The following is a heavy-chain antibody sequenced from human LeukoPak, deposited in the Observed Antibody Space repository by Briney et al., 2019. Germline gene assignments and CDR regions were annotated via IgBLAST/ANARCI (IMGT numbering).Heavy chain of an antibody. D-gene: IGHD3-22*01. CDR2: ISAYNGNT. CDR1: GYTFTSYG. CDR3: AREYGYYDSSGYYSDY. V-gene: IGHV1-18*01. Sequence: GASVTVSCKASGYTFTSYGISWVRQAPGQGLEWVGWISAYNGNTNYAQKLQGRVTMTTDTSTSTAYMELRSLRSDDTAVYYCAREYGYYDSSGYYSDYWGQGTLVTVSS. J-gene: IGHJ4*02.